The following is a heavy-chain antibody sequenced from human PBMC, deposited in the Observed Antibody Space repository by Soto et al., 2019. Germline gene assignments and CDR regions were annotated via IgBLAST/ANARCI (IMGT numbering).Heavy chain of an antibody. Sequence: QVQLEQPGSEVKKSGSSVKVSCKAYGYSFSSHAITWVRQSPGQGLEWMGGIIPVFGTPSYAQKFQGRVTSSKDKSTNSSYLELRSLRSEDTAVYYGARGGALSTSWYWGDGLDSWGQGTQVTVSS. D-gene: IGHD6-13*01. J-gene: IGHJ4*02. CDR3: ARGGALSTSWYWGDGLDS. V-gene: IGHV1-69*06. CDR2: IIPVFGTP. CDR1: GYSFSSHA.